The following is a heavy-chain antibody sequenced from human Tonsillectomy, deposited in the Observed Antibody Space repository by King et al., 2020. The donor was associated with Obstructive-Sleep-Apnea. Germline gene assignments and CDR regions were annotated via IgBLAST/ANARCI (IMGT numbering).Heavy chain of an antibody. CDR3: ARGATRIAAAGPLDY. CDR2: IGTAGDT. D-gene: IGHD6-13*01. Sequence: VQLVESGGGLVKPGGSLRLSCAASGFTFSSYDMHWVRQATGKGLEWVSAIGTAGDTYYPGSVKGRFTISRENAKNSLYLQMNSLRAGDTAVYYCARGATRIAAAGPLDYWGQGTLVTVSS. J-gene: IGHJ4*02. CDR1: GFTFSSYD. V-gene: IGHV3-13*01.